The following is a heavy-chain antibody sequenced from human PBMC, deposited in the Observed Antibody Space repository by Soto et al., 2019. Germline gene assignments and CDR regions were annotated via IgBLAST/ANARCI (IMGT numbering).Heavy chain of an antibody. D-gene: IGHD3-10*01. J-gene: IGHJ6*03. CDR1: GFTFTSSA. CDR2: IVVGSVNT. CDR3: AADRYSRSGRRNYYMDV. Sequence: ASVKVSCKASGFTFTSSATQWVRQARGQRLEWIGWIVVGSVNTNYAQKFQERVTITRDMSTSTAYMELSSLTSEDTAVYFCAADRYSRSGRRNYYMDVWGKGTTVTVSS. V-gene: IGHV1-58*02.